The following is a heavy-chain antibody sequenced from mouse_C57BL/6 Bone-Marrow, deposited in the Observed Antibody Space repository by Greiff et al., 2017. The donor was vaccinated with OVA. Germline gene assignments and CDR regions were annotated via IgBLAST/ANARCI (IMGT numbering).Heavy chain of an antibody. CDR1: GFNIKNTY. Sequence: VQLQQSVAELVRPGASVTLSCTASGFNIKNTYLHLVQQRPEQGLEWLGRIDPANGNTKYAPKFPGKATITADTSSNTAYLQLSRLTSEDTAIYYCAIDGYYGYFDVWGTGTTVTVSS. CDR2: IDPANGNT. CDR3: AIDGYYGYFDV. J-gene: IGHJ1*03. D-gene: IGHD2-3*01. V-gene: IGHV14-3*01.